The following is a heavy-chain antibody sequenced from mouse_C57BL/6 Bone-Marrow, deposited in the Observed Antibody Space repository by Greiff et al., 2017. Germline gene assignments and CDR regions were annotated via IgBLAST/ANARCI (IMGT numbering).Heavy chain of an antibody. V-gene: IGHV1-4*01. CDR2: INPSSGYT. CDR3: ARWAYGNYVSWFAY. CDR1: GYTFTSYT. Sequence: QVQLQQSGAELARPGASVKMSCKASGYTFTSYTMHWVKQRPGQGLEWIGYINPSSGYTKYNQKFKDTATLPADKSSSTAYMQLSSLTSEDSAVYYCARWAYGNYVSWFAYWGQGTLVTVSA. D-gene: IGHD2-1*01. J-gene: IGHJ3*01.